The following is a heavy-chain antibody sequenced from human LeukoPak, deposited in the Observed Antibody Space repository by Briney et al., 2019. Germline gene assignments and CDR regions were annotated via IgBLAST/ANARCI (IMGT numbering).Heavy chain of an antibody. CDR3: ATFKDSSGWGAHAFDI. J-gene: IGHJ3*02. CDR2: IYYSGST. D-gene: IGHD6-19*01. CDR1: GGSISSYY. V-gene: IGHV4-59*01. Sequence: SETLSLTCTVSGGSISSYYWSWIRQPPGKGLEWIGYIYYSGSTNYNPSLKSRVTISVDTSKNQFSLKLSSVTAADTAVYYCATFKDSSGWGAHAFDIWGQGTMVTVSS.